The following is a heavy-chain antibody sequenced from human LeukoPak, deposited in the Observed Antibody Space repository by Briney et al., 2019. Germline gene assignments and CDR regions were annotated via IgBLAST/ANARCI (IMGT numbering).Heavy chain of an antibody. J-gene: IGHJ4*02. CDR2: ISGRGGST. CDR1: GFTFSTYA. V-gene: IGHV3-23*01. D-gene: IGHD2-15*01. CDR3: AKGRCSGGSCYGRGFDY. Sequence: GGSLRLSCAASGFTFSTYAMSCVRQAPREGLEWVSGISGRGGSTYYADSVRGRFSICRDNAKNTLYLQMNSLGAEDTAVYYCAKGRCSGGSCYGRGFDYWGQGTLVTVSS.